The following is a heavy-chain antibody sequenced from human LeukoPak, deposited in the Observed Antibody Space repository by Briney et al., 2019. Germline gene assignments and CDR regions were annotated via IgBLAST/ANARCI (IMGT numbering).Heavy chain of an antibody. Sequence: SETLSLTCTVSGGSISSSSYYWGWIRQPPGKGLEWIGSIYYSGSTYYNPSLKGRVTISVDTSKNQFSLKLSSVTAADTAVYYCARHAYYYDSSGYYTPTFDYWGQGTLVTVSS. CDR3: ARHAYYYDSSGYYTPTFDY. J-gene: IGHJ4*02. CDR1: GGSISSSSYY. V-gene: IGHV4-39*01. D-gene: IGHD3-22*01. CDR2: IYYSGST.